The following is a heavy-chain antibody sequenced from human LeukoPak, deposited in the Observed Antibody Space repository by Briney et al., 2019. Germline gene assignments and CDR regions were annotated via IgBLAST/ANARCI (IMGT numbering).Heavy chain of an antibody. CDR3: ARVAEAAAFDY. J-gene: IGHJ4*02. D-gene: IGHD6-13*01. CDR1: GFTFSSYS. Sequence: GGSLRLSCAASGFTFSSYSMMWVRQAPGKGLEWVSYISSSSTTIHYADSVKGRFTISRDNAKNSVYLQMNSLRAEDTAVYYCARVAEAAAFDYWGQGTLVTVSS. CDR2: ISSSSTTI. V-gene: IGHV3-48*01.